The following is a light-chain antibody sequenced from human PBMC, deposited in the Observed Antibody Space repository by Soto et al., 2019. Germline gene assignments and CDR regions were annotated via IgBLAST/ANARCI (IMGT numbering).Light chain of an antibody. J-gene: IGLJ3*02. CDR3: CSYAGTSGAHWV. CDR2: EVT. CDR1: NSDIGRFKY. Sequence: QSALTQPASVSGSPGQSITISCTGTNSDIGRFKYVSWHQQHPGKAPKLIIYEVTNRPSGVSDRFSGSKSGNTASLTISGLQAEDEADYFCCSYAGTSGAHWVFGGGTQLTVL. V-gene: IGLV2-23*02.